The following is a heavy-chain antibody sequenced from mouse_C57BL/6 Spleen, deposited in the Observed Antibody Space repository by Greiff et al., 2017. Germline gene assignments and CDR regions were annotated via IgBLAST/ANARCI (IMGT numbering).Heavy chain of an antibody. Sequence: QVQLQQPGAELVMPGASVKLSCKASGYTFTSYWMHWVKQRPGQGLEWIGEIDPSDSYTNYNQKFKGKSTLTVDKSSSTAYMQLSSLTSEDSAVYYCARSGLLPRAMDYWGQGTSVTVSS. CDR3: ARSGLLPRAMDY. J-gene: IGHJ4*01. D-gene: IGHD1-1*01. CDR1: GYTFTSYW. CDR2: IDPSDSYT. V-gene: IGHV1-69*01.